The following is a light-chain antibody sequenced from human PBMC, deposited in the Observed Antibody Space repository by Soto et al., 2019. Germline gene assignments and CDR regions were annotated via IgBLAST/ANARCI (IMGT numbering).Light chain of an antibody. Sequence: DIQMTQSPSSLSASVGDRITITCRTSQDINSWLVWYQQKPEKAPKSLIYAASSLQRGVPSRFSGIGSGTDFTLTISNPQPKDFGTYFCQQYHRYPLTFGGGNRVEIK. J-gene: IGKJ4*01. V-gene: IGKV1D-16*01. CDR3: QQYHRYPLT. CDR2: AAS. CDR1: QDINSW.